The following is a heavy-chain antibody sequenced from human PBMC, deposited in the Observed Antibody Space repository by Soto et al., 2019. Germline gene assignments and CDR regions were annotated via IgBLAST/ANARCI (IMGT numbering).Heavy chain of an antibody. J-gene: IGHJ3*02. CDR1: GGSISSSNW. D-gene: IGHD6-19*01. Sequence: SETLSLTCAVSGGSISSSNWWIWVRQPPGKGLEWIGEIYHSGSTNYNPSLKSRVTISVDKSKNQFSLKLNSVTAADTAVYYCARDGIAVAGIPGWAAFEIWGQGTMVTVSS. CDR2: IYHSGST. V-gene: IGHV4-4*02. CDR3: ARDGIAVAGIPGWAAFEI.